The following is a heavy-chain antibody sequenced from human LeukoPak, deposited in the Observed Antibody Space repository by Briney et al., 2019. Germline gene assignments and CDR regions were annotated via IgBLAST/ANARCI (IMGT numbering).Heavy chain of an antibody. V-gene: IGHV3-7*03. CDR1: GFTFSNFW. CDR2: IKQDGSEK. CDR3: VRALGTGSY. D-gene: IGHD1-1*01. J-gene: IGHJ4*02. Sequence: GGSLRLSCTASGFTFSNFWMGWVRQAPGKGLEWVANIKQDGSEKYYVDSVKGRFTISRDNAKNSLYLQMNSLRVEDTAVYYCVRALGTGSYWGQGTLVTVSP.